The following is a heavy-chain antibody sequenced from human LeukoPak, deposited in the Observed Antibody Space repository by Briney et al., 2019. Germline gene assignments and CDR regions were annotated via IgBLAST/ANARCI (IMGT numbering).Heavy chain of an antibody. D-gene: IGHD3-10*02. CDR1: GFTFSNYW. V-gene: IGHV3-7*01. CDR2: IKQDGSET. CDR3: ARETFAATVRGGDH. J-gene: IGHJ4*02. Sequence: PGGSLRLSCAASGFTFSNYWMTWVRQAPRKGLEWVANIKQDGSETYYVDSVKGRFTISRDNAKNSLFLQMNSLRADDTAVYYCARETFAATVRGGDHWGQGTLVTVSS.